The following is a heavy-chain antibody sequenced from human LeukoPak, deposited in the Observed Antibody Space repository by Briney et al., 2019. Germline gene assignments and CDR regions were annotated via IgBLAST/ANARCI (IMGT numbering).Heavy chain of an antibody. D-gene: IGHD3/OR15-3a*01. J-gene: IGHJ4*02. Sequence: ASVKVSCKASGYTLSDYYMHWVRRAPGQGLEWVGWINGNNGGTNYPQKFQGRVTITRDTSINTIYMDLTSLTSDDTAVYYCARDRPTARLGTDFDFWGQGTLVTVSS. CDR2: INGNNGGT. V-gene: IGHV1-2*02. CDR1: GYTLSDYY. CDR3: ARDRPTARLGTDFDF.